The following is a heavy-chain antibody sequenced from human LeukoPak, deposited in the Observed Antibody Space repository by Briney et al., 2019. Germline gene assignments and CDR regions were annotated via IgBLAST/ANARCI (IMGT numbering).Heavy chain of an antibody. CDR3: ARDGYGVLRYFDWLGIFDY. CDR2: INSDGSST. D-gene: IGHD3-9*01. V-gene: IGHV3-74*01. J-gene: IGHJ4*02. Sequence: PGGSLRLSCAASGFTFSSYWMHWVRQAPGKGLVWVSRINSDGSSTSYADSVKGRFTISRDNTKNTLYLQMNSLRAEDTAVYYCARDGYGVLRYFDWLGIFDYWGQGTLVTVSS. CDR1: GFTFSSYW.